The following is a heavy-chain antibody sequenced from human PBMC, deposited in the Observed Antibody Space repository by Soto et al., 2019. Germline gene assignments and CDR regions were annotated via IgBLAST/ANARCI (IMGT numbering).Heavy chain of an antibody. CDR1: GGSMTNYY. D-gene: IGHD3-10*01. Sequence: SETLSLTCTVSGGSMTNYYWSWIRQPPGKGLEWIGYIFYSGSTMYNPSLRSRFSISVDTSKNQISLRVRSVTAADTAVDYFGRLVPAGVGLDPWGPGAVVTVCS. J-gene: IGHJ5*02. V-gene: IGHV4-59*08. CDR2: IFYSGST. CDR3: GRLVPAGVGLDP.